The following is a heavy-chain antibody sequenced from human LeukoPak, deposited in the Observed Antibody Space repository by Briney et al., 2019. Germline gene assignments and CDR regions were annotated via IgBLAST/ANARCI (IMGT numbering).Heavy chain of an antibody. CDR1: GGSFSGYY. CDR2: INHSGST. J-gene: IGHJ6*03. V-gene: IGHV4-34*01. CDR3: ARGYSSSHAFCYYMDV. D-gene: IGHD6-6*01. Sequence: PSETLSLTCAVYGGSFSGYYWSWIRQPPGKGLEWIGEINHSGSTNYNPSLKSRVTISVDTSKNQFSLKLSSVTAADTAVYYCARGYSSSHAFCYYMDVWGKGTTVTVSS.